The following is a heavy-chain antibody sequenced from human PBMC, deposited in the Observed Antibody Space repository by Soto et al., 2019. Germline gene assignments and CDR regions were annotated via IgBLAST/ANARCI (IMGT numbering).Heavy chain of an antibody. CDR3: ARISVSSSWYGLDY. D-gene: IGHD6-13*01. CDR1: GGSISSYY. V-gene: IGHV4-59*08. CDR2: IYYSGST. Sequence: QVQLQESGPGLVKPSETLSLTCTVSGGSISSYYWSWIGQPPGKGLEWIGYIYYSGSTNYNPSLKSRVTISVDTSKNQFSLKLSSVTAADTAVYYCARISVSSSWYGLDYWGQGTLVTVSS. J-gene: IGHJ4*02.